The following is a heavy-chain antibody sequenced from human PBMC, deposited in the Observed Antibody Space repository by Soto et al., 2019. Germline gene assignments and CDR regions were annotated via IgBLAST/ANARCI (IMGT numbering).Heavy chain of an antibody. CDR2: IYRGETT. CDR1: GFTVSSNY. V-gene: IGHV3-53*01. D-gene: IGHD1-26*01. J-gene: IGHJ6*02. CDR3: AGRAVGGSSPSRMDV. Sequence: EVQLVESGGGLIQPGGSLRLSCAASGFTVSSNYMSWVRQAPGMGLEWVSVIYRGETTYYADSVRGRFTVSKDNSKNTLDLQMNSLRVEDTAVYYCAGRAVGGSSPSRMDVWGPGTTVTAS.